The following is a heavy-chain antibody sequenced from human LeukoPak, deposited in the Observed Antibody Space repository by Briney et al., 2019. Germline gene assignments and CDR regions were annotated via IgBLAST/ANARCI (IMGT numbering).Heavy chain of an antibody. CDR2: ISSSSNYI. J-gene: IGHJ3*02. V-gene: IGHV3-21*01. CDR1: GFTFGSYN. Sequence: GGSLTLSCAASGFTFGSYNMNWVRQAPGKGLEWVSSISSSSNYIYYADSVKGRFTISRDNAKNSLYLQMNSLRAEDTAVYYCARGSRAFDIWGQGTMVTVSS. CDR3: ARGSRAFDI.